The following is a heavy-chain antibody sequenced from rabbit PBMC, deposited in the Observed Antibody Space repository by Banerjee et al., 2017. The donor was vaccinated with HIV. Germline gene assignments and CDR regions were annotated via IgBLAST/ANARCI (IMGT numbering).Heavy chain of an antibody. V-gene: IGHV1S45*01. CDR1: GIDFSSYYY. CDR3: ARDHVSSDGYSFNL. Sequence: QEQLEESGGDLVKPGASLTLTCTASGIDFSSYYYMCWVRQAPGKGLEWIACIYNGDGSTYYASWAKGRFTISKTSSTTVTLQMTSLTAADTATYFCARDHVSSDGYSFNLWGPGTLVTVS. D-gene: IGHD1-1*01. CDR2: IYNGDGST. J-gene: IGHJ4*01.